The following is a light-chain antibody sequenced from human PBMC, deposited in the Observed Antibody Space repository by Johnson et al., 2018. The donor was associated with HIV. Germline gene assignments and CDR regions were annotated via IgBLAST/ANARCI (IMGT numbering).Light chain of an antibody. CDR2: DNN. CDR3: GTWDSSLSAPV. V-gene: IGLV1-51*01. Sequence: QSALTQPPSVSAAPGQRVTISCSGSSSNIGNNYISWYQQLPGTAPKLLIYDNNKRPSGIPDRFSGSKSGTSATLGITGLQTGDEADYYCGTWDSSLSAPVFGTGTKVTV. J-gene: IGLJ1*01. CDR1: SSNIGNNY.